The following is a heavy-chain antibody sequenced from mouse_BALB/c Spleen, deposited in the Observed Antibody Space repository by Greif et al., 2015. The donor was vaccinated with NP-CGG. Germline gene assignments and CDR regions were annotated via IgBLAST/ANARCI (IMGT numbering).Heavy chain of an antibody. CDR2: INPNNGGT. V-gene: IGHV1-18*01. CDR1: GYTFTDYN. CDR3: ARSRDFYYAMDY. Sequence: EVQLQQSGPELVKPGASVKIPCKASGYTFTDYNMDWVKQSHGKSLEWIGDINPNNGGTIYNQKFKGKATLTVDKSSSTAYMELRSLTSEDTAVYHCARSRDFYYAMDYWGQGTSVTVSS. J-gene: IGHJ4*01.